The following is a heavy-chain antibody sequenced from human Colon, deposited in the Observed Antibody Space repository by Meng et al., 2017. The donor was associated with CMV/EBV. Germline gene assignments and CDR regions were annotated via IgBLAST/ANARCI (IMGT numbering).Heavy chain of an antibody. Sequence: SVKISCKASGYMFTSYHIHWVRQAHGQGLEWMGIINPRGDGTSYAQKFQGRVTMTSDTSTSTVYMELNSLRSEDTAMYYCARDRSADPWGQGTLVTVSS. CDR1: GYMFTSYH. CDR2: INPRGDGT. CDR3: ARDRSADP. V-gene: IGHV1-46*01. J-gene: IGHJ5*02.